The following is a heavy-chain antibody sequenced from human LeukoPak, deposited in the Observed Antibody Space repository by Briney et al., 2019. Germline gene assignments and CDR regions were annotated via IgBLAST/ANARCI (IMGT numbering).Heavy chain of an antibody. CDR3: ASRKKVQLWSTNNLFDP. D-gene: IGHD5-18*01. V-gene: IGHV4-4*07. CDR1: GFSISSYY. J-gene: IGHJ5*01. CDR2: IHSTGGT. Sequence: PSEPLSLTCTVSGFSISSYYWAWLREPAGKGLEWVGCIHSTGGTRYNTPLKSRISMSVAASKNQFSLKLSSVAAADTAVYYCASRKKVQLWSTNNLFDPWGQGTLVTVSS.